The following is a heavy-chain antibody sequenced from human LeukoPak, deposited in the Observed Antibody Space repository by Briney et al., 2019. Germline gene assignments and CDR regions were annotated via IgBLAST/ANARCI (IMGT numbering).Heavy chain of an antibody. Sequence: SETLSLTCAVSGGSISSSNWWSWVRQPPGKGLEWIGEIYHSGSTNYNPSLKSRVTISVDKSKNQFSLKLSSVTAADTAVYYCARGPDIVVVPAAMLYYYYGMDVWGQGTTVTVSS. CDR2: IYHSGST. D-gene: IGHD2-2*01. CDR3: ARGPDIVVVPAAMLYYYYGMDV. CDR1: GGSISSSNW. V-gene: IGHV4-4*02. J-gene: IGHJ6*02.